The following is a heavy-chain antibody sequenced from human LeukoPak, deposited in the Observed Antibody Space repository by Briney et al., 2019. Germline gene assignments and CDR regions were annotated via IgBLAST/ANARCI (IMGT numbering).Heavy chain of an antibody. Sequence: GGSLRLSCAASGFTFSDIAMTWVRQAPGERLEWVSTISGSGESTYYADSLKGRFTISRDNSKNTVYLHMNSLRAEATAVYYCAKINGPILTGKLDCWGQGTLVTVSS. V-gene: IGHV3-23*01. J-gene: IGHJ4*02. CDR3: AKINGPILTGKLDC. D-gene: IGHD3-9*01. CDR2: ISGSGEST. CDR1: GFTFSDIA.